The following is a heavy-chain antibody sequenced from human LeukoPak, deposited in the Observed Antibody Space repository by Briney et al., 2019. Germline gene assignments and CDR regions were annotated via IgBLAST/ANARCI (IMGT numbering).Heavy chain of an antibody. CDR2: TYYSGST. Sequence: PSETLSLTCSVSGGSISSYYWSWIRQPPGKGLEWIGYTYYSGSTNYNPSLKSRVTISKDMSKNQFSLRLTSVTAADTAVYYCARGGIQLWSNNWVDPWGQGILVTVSS. CDR3: ARGGIQLWSNNWVDP. CDR1: GGSISSYY. V-gene: IGHV4-59*01. D-gene: IGHD5-18*01. J-gene: IGHJ5*02.